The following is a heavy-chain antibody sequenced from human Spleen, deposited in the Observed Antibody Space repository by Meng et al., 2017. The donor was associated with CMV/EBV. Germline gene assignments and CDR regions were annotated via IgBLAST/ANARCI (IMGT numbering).Heavy chain of an antibody. V-gene: IGHV4-59*01. CDR2: IYYSGST. Sequence: SETLSLTCTVSGGSISTFYWSWIRQPPGKGLEWIGNIYYSGSTNYNPSLKSRVTISVDTSKNQFSLKLSSVTAADTAVYYCARCGAAAGDFDYWGQGTLVTVSS. CDR3: ARCGAAAGDFDY. D-gene: IGHD1-14*01. CDR1: GGSISTFY. J-gene: IGHJ4*02.